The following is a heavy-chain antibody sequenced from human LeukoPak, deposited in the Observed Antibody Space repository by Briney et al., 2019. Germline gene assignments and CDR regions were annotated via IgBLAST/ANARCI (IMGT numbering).Heavy chain of an antibody. J-gene: IGHJ4*02. D-gene: IGHD3-22*01. CDR3: TRDQFEGFYDSSGYYYTGDF. V-gene: IGHV3-49*04. CDR1: GFTFGDYA. Sequence: GRSLRLSCTASGFTFGDYAMSWVRQAPGKGLEWVGFIRSKAYGGTTEYAASVKGRFTISRDDSKSIAYLQMNSLNTEDTAVYYCTRDQFEGFYDSSGYYYTGDFWGEGTLVTVSS. CDR2: IRSKAYGGTT.